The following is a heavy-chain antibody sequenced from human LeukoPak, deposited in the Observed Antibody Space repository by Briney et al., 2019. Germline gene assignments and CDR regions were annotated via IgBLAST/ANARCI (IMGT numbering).Heavy chain of an antibody. V-gene: IGHV4-39*01. CDR1: GGSLSSSSYY. CDR2: IYYSGST. J-gene: IGHJ4*02. CDR3: QAGGYDFWSGYPYNFDY. Sequence: SETLSLTCTVSGGSLSSSSYYWGWIRQPPGTGLEWIGSIYYSGSTYYNPSLKRRVPISVDTSKNQFSLKLSSVTAADTAVYYCQAGGYDFWSGYPYNFDYWGQGTLVTVSS. D-gene: IGHD3-3*01.